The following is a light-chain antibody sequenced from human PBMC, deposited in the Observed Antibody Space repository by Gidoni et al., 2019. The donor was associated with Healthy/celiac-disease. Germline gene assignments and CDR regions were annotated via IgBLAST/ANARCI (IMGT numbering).Light chain of an antibody. CDR1: QSISSY. Sequence: DIQMTQSPSSLSASVGDRVTITCRASQSISSYLNWYQQKPGKAPKLLIYAASSLQSGVPSRFSGSGSGTDFTLTISSLQPEDFATYYCQQSYSTPYTVXQGTKLEIK. CDR2: AAS. CDR3: QQSYSTPYT. J-gene: IGKJ2*01. V-gene: IGKV1-39*01.